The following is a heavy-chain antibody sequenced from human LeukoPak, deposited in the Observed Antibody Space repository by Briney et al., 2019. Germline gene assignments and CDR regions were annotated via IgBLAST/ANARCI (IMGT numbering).Heavy chain of an antibody. V-gene: IGHV3-13*01. CDR3: ARDRGGITWLFDY. CDR2: IGTAADT. J-gene: IGHJ4*02. CDR1: GFTFSNYD. Sequence: GSLRLSCPASGFTFSNYDMHWVRQVAGKGLEWVSGIGTAADTYYLDSVKGRFTISRDNSKNTLYLQMNSLRADDTAVYYCARDRGGITWLFDYWGQGTLVTVSS. D-gene: IGHD1-20*01.